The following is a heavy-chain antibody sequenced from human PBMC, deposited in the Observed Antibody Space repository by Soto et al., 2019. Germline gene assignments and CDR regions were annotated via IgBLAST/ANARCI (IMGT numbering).Heavy chain of an antibody. V-gene: IGHV3-21*01. J-gene: IGHJ4*02. CDR3: ADGVQTGSPCFGY. Sequence: GGSLRLSCAASGFTFSSYTMNWVRQAPGKGLEWVSSISSTGRFVFYADSVKGRFTISRDNAKNSLYLRMNSLRDEDTAVYFCADGVQTGSPCFGYWGLGTLVTVSS. CDR1: GFTFSSYT. D-gene: IGHD1-1*01. CDR2: ISSTGRFV.